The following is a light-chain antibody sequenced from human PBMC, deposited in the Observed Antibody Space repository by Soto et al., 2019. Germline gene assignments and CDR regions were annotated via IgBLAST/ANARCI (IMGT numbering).Light chain of an antibody. V-gene: IGKV1-9*01. CDR1: QGISRY. J-gene: IGKJ2*01. CDR2: AAS. CDR3: QQLNSYPRT. Sequence: IQLTQSPSSLAAPVGDRVTITCRASQGISRYLAWYQQKPGKDPKLLIYAASTLQRGVPSRFSGSGSGTDFTLTISSLQPEDFASYYCQQLNSYPRTFGQGTKLEIK.